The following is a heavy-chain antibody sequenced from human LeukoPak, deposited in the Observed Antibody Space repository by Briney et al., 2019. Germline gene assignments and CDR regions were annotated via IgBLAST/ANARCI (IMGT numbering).Heavy chain of an antibody. CDR1: GFTFSRYG. Sequence: PGGSLRLSCAASGFTFSRYGIHWVRQAPGKGLEWMAVIWYDGSNTLYADSVKGRFTTSRDNSKNTLYLQMNSLRAEDTAVYYCARGETNWFDTWGQGTLVTVSS. CDR3: ARGETNWFDT. V-gene: IGHV3-33*01. CDR2: IWYDGSNT. J-gene: IGHJ5*02.